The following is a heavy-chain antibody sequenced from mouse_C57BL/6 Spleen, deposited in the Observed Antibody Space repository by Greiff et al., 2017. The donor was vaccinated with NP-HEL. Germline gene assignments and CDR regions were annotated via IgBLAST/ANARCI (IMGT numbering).Heavy chain of an antibody. V-gene: IGHV1-26*01. J-gene: IGHJ4*01. CDR2: INPNNGGT. CDR1: GYTFTDYY. CDR3: ARIGDYDEKAYAMDY. Sequence: EVQLQQSGPELVKPGASVKISCKASGYTFTDYYMNWVKQSHGKSLEWIGDINPNNGGTSYNQKFKGKATLTVDKSSSTAYMELRSLTSEDSAVYYCARIGDYDEKAYAMDYWGQGTSVTVSS. D-gene: IGHD2-4*01.